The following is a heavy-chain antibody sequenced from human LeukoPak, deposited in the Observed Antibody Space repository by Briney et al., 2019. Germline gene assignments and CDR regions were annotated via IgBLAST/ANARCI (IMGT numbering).Heavy chain of an antibody. J-gene: IGHJ4*02. V-gene: IGHV4-34*01. CDR3: ARAQYYYDSSGYYLDY. Sequence: SETLSLTCAVYGGSFSGYYWSWIRQPPGKGLEWIGEINHSGSTNYNPSLKSRVTISVDTSKSQFSLKLSSVTAADTAVYYCARAQYYYDSSGYYLDYWGQGTLVTVSS. D-gene: IGHD3-22*01. CDR1: GGSFSGYY. CDR2: INHSGST.